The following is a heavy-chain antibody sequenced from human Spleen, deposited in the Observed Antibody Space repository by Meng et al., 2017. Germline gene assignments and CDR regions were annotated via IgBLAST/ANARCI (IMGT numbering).Heavy chain of an antibody. V-gene: IGHV1-69*06. Sequence: SVKVSCKASGGTFSSYAISWVRQAPGQGLEWMGGIIPIFGTANYAQKFQGRVTITADKSTSTAYMELSSLRSEDTAVYYCARHVRPPLGYCSGGSCYTGPFDYWGQGTLVTVSS. D-gene: IGHD2-15*01. CDR3: ARHVRPPLGYCSGGSCYTGPFDY. CDR2: IIPIFGTA. CDR1: GGTFSSYA. J-gene: IGHJ4*02.